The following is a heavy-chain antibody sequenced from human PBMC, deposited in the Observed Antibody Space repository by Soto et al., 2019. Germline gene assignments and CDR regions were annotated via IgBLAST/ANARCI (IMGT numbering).Heavy chain of an antibody. D-gene: IGHD3-22*01. Sequence: GGSLRLSCAASGFTFSNAWMSWVRQAPGKGLEWVCRIKSKTDGGTTDYAAPVKGRFTISRDDSKNTLYLQMNRLKTEDTAVYYCTTAIYYYHSSGYSYYFDYWGQGTLVTVSS. CDR2: IKSKTDGGTT. CDR1: GFTFSNAW. V-gene: IGHV3-15*01. CDR3: TTAIYYYHSSGYSYYFDY. J-gene: IGHJ4*02.